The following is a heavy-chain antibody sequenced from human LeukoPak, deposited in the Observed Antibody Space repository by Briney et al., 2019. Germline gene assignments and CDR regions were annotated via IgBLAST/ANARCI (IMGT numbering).Heavy chain of an antibody. CDR3: AAGGGNY. CDR2: ISWNSGSI. CDR1: GFTFSSYG. J-gene: IGHJ4*02. D-gene: IGHD1-26*01. Sequence: GGSLRLSCAASGFTFSSYGMHWVRQAPGKGLEWVSGISWNSGSIGYADSVKGRFTISRDNAKNSLYLQMNSLRAEDTALYYCAAGGGNYWGQGTLVTVSS. V-gene: IGHV3-9*01.